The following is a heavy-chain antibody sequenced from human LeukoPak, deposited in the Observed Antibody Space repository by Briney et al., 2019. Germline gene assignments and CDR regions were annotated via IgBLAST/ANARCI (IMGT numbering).Heavy chain of an antibody. CDR2: IWYDGSNK. CDR1: GFTFSSYG. D-gene: IGHD3-10*01. J-gene: IGHJ4*02. V-gene: IGHV3-33*01. CDR3: ARDRGLHPHHYFDY. Sequence: GGSLRLSCAASGFTFSSYGMHWVRQAPGKGLEWVAVIWYDGSNKYYADSVKGRFTISRDNSKNTLYLQMNSLRAEDTAVYYCARDRGLHPHHYFDYWGQGTLVTVSS.